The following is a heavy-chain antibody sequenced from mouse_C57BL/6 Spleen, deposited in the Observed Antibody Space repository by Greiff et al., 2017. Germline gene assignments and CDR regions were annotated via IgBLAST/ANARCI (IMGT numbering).Heavy chain of an antibody. CDR3: ARSSEDEMDY. CDR1: GYTFTSYW. V-gene: IGHV1-50*01. Sequence: QVQLQQPGAELVKPGASVKLSCKASGYTFTSYWMPWVKQRPGQGLEWIGEIDPSDSYTNYNQKFKGKATLTVDTSSSTAYMQLSSLTSEDSAVYYSARSSEDEMDYWGQGTLVTVSA. CDR2: IDPSDSYT. D-gene: IGHD2-3*01. J-gene: IGHJ3*01.